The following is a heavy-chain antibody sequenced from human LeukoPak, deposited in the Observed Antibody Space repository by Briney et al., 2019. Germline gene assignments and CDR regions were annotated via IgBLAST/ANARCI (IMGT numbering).Heavy chain of an antibody. V-gene: IGHV4-34*01. CDR1: GGSFSGYY. CDR3: ARAEYNWNPADAFDI. J-gene: IGHJ3*02. CDR2: IHYSGST. Sequence: PSETLSLTCAVYGGSFSGYYWSWIRQPPGKGLEWIGNIHYSGSTYYNPSLKSRVTISVDTSKNQFSLRLSSVTAADTAVYYCARAEYNWNPADAFDIWGQGTMVTVSS. D-gene: IGHD1-20*01.